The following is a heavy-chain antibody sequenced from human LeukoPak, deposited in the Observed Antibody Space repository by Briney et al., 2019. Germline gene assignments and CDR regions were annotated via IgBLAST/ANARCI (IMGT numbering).Heavy chain of an antibody. Sequence: SETLSLTCTVSGGSISSYYWSWIRQPAGKGLEWVGRIYTSGSTNYNPSLKSRVTMSVDTSKTQFSLKLSSVTAADTAVYYCARESNPARPLDYWGQGTLVTVSS. CDR3: ARESNPARPLDY. CDR2: IYTSGST. CDR1: GGSISSYY. J-gene: IGHJ4*02. V-gene: IGHV4-4*07. D-gene: IGHD4-11*01.